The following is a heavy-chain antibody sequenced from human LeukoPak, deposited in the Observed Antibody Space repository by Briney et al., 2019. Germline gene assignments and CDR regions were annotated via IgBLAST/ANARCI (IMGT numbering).Heavy chain of an antibody. V-gene: IGHV4-34*01. J-gene: IGHJ4*02. CDR1: GGSFSAYY. D-gene: IGHD7-27*01. CDR3: ASFRWGISFEF. CDR2: INHSGST. Sequence: PSETLSLTCAVYGGSFSAYYWTSIRQSPGKGLEWIGEINHSGSTNYNPSLKSRVTISVDTSKNQLSLELNSVTAADTAVYYCASFRWGISFEFWDQGTLVTVSS.